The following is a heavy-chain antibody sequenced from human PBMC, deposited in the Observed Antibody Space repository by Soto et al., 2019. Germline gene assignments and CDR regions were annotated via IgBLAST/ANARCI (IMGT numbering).Heavy chain of an antibody. V-gene: IGHV5-10-1*01. CDR1: GYSFTSYW. J-gene: IGHJ6*02. CDR3: ARSGHYYYYGMDV. D-gene: IGHD6-25*01. Sequence: SLNISCKGSGYSFTSYWISWVRQMPGKGLEWMGRIDPSGSYTNYSPSFQGHVTISADKSISTAYLQWSSLKASDTAMYYCARSGHYYYYGMDVWGQGTTVTVSS. CDR2: IDPSGSYT.